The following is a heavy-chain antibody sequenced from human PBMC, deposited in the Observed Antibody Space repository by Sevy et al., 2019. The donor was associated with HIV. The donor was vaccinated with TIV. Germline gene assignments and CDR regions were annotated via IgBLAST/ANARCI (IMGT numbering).Heavy chain of an antibody. Sequence: GGSLRLSCAASGFTFSSYSMNWVRQAPGKGLEWVANIKEDGSGRYYVDSVKGRFTISRDNAKNSLYLQMNSLRADDTAVYYCARSEDYWGQGTLVTVSS. V-gene: IGHV3-7*01. J-gene: IGHJ4*02. CDR3: ARSEDY. CDR1: GFTFSSYS. CDR2: IKEDGSGR.